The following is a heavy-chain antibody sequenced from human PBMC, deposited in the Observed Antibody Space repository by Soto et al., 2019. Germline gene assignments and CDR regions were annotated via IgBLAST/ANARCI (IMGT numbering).Heavy chain of an antibody. J-gene: IGHJ6*02. D-gene: IGHD2-21*01. CDR1: GGSISSGSYY. CDR3: ARDLLCYCGTDRDPQYV. CDR2: IYYSGST. V-gene: IGHV4-31*03. Sequence: SETLSLTCTVSGGSISSGSYYWSWIRQHPGKGLEWIGYIYYSGSTYYNPSLKSRVTISVDTSKNQFSLKLSSVTAADTAVYYCARDLLCYCGTDRDPQYVSGQRSSVPGSS.